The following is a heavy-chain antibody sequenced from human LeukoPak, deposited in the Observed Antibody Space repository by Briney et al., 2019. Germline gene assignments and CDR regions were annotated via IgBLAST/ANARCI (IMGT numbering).Heavy chain of an antibody. V-gene: IGHV3-30-3*01. D-gene: IGHD3-9*01. CDR2: ISYDGSNK. Sequence: GGSLRLSYAASGFTFSGYAMHWVRQAPGKGLEWVAVISYDGSNKYYADSVKGRFTISRDNSKNTLYLQMNSLRAEDTAVYYCAKDRYFDWLLYIDYYYGMDVWGQGTTVTVSS. CDR1: GFTFSGYA. CDR3: AKDRYFDWLLYIDYYYGMDV. J-gene: IGHJ6*02.